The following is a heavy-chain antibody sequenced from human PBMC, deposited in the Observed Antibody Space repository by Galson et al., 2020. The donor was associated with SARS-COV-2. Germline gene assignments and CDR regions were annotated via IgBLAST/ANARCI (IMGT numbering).Heavy chain of an antibody. CDR1: GYTLTELS. Sequence: ASVKVSCKVSGYTLTELSMHWVRQAPGKGLEWMGGFDPEDGETIYAQKFQGRVTMTEDTSTDTAYMELSSLRSEDTAVYYCATAPAVAGTHLAYYYYYGMDVWAKGTTVTVSS. V-gene: IGHV1-24*01. CDR3: ATAPAVAGTHLAYYYYYGMDV. CDR2: FDPEDGET. J-gene: IGHJ6*04. D-gene: IGHD6-19*01.